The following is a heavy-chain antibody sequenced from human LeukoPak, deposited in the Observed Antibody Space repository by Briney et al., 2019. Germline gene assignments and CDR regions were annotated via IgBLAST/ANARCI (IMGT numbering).Heavy chain of an antibody. D-gene: IGHD3/OR15-3a*01. Sequence: GSLRLSCAASGFTFSSNSYWGWIRQPPGKGLEWIGSIYYTGNTYYNASLKSRVTISIDTSKNQISLRLTSVTATDTAMYYCARQTGSGLFTLPGGQGTLVTVSS. V-gene: IGHV4-39*01. CDR1: GFTFSSNSY. J-gene: IGHJ4*02. CDR3: ARQTGSGLFTLP. CDR2: IYYTGNT.